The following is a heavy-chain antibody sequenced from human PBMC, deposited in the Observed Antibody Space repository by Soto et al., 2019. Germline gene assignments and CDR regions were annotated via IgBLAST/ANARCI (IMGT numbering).Heavy chain of an antibody. CDR1: GDTFNFYS. V-gene: IGHV1-69*02. CDR3: ASSYGSGYRAFDY. D-gene: IGHD3-10*01. J-gene: IGHJ4*02. Sequence: QVQLVQSGAEVKRPGSSVKVSCKASGDTFNFYSINWVRQAPGLALEWMGRVNPIVSMSNYAQKFQGRVTMTAYKSTSTAYMELSSLRSEDTAIYYGASSYGSGYRAFDYWGRGVLVTVSS. CDR2: VNPIVSMS.